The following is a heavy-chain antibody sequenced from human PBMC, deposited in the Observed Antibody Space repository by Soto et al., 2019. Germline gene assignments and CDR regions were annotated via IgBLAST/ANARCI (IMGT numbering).Heavy chain of an antibody. CDR3: AKDLIRAGSGLFGFGAFDI. V-gene: IGHV3-23*01. Sequence: EVQLLESGGGLVQPGGSLRLSCAASGFTFSSYAMSWVRQAPGKGLEWVSAISGSGGSTYYADSVKGRFTISRDNSNNTLYRQMNSLRAEDTAVYYCAKDLIRAGSGLFGFGAFDIWGQGTMVTVSS. CDR1: GFTFSSYA. D-gene: IGHD3-22*01. CDR2: ISGSGGST. J-gene: IGHJ3*02.